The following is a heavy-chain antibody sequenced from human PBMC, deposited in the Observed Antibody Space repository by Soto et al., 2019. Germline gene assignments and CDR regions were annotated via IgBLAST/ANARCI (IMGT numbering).Heavy chain of an antibody. J-gene: IGHJ4*02. CDR3: AKVGLGQQLADYFDY. D-gene: IGHD6-13*01. Sequence: GGSLRLSCAASGFTFSSYAMSWVRQAPGKGLEWVSAISGSGGSTYSADSVKGRFTISRDNSKNTLYLQMNSLRAEDTAVYYCAKVGLGQQLADYFDYWGQGTLVTVSS. CDR2: ISGSGGST. V-gene: IGHV3-23*01. CDR1: GFTFSSYA.